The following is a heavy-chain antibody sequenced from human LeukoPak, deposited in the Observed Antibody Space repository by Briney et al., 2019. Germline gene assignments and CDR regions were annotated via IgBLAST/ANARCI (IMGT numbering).Heavy chain of an antibody. CDR3: ARADFRGIFDAFDI. J-gene: IGHJ3*02. D-gene: IGHD3-16*01. CDR1: GDSVSSNSAS. V-gene: IGHV6-1*01. CDR2: TNYRSKWYN. Sequence: SQTLSLTCAISGDSVSSNSASWNWIRQSPSRGLEWLGRTNYRSKWYNDYAESVKSRITINPDTSKNQVSLQINSVTPDDTAVYYCARADFRGIFDAFDIWGQGTMVTVSS.